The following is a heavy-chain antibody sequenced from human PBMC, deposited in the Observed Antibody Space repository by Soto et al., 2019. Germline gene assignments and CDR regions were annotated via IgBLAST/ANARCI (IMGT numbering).Heavy chain of an antibody. CDR3: AREPYTSSSRFDF. J-gene: IGHJ4*02. Sequence: PSETLSLTCTVSGGSISSGDYYWSWIRQPPGKGLEWIGYIYYSGKTDYNPSLESRVTISVDTSKNQFSLKVGSVTAADTAVYYCAREPYTSSSRFDFWGQGTLVTVS. D-gene: IGHD6-6*01. CDR1: GGSISSGDYY. V-gene: IGHV4-30-4*01. CDR2: IYYSGKT.